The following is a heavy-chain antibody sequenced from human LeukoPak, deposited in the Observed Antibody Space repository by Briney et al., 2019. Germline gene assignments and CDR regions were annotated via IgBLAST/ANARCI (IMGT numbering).Heavy chain of an antibody. CDR1: GFTFSSHY. J-gene: IGHJ4*02. CDR3: AKMEAWTTVTGSGVDY. CDR2: ITGNGGRT. D-gene: IGHD4-17*01. V-gene: IGHV3-23*01. Sequence: PGGSLRLSCAASGFTFSSHYMHWVRQAPGKGLEWVSAITGNGGRTYYADSVKGRFTISRDNSKNTLYLQMNSLRVEDTATYYCAKMEAWTTVTGSGVDYWGQGTLVTVSS.